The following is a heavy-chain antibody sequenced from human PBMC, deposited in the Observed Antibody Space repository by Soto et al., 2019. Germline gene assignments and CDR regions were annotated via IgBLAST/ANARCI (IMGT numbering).Heavy chain of an antibody. CDR1: RFTFSSRG. CDR2: ISNDGSNK. V-gene: IGHV3-30*18. J-gene: IGHJ6*02. D-gene: IGHD1-26*01. Sequence: QVQLAESGGGVVQPGRSLRLSCAASRFTFSSRGMHWVRQAPGKGLEWVAFISNDGSNKDYADSVKGRFTISRDNSQNTLFLQIHSLRVEDTAVYHCAKIQMAGSSYTDYYGMDVWGQGTTVTVSS. CDR3: AKIQMAGSSYTDYYGMDV.